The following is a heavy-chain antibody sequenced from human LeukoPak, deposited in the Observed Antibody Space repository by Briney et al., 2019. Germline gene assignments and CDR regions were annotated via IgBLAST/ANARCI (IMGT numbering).Heavy chain of an antibody. CDR1: GFTFSSYG. CDR3: ARRRYDILTGPDAFDI. D-gene: IGHD3-9*01. J-gene: IGHJ3*02. CDR2: ISYDGSNK. V-gene: IGHV3-30*03. Sequence: GGSLRLSCAASGFTFSSYGMHWVRQAPGKGLEWVAVISYDGSNKYYADSVKGRFTISRDNAKNSLYLQMNSLRAEDTAVYYCARRRYDILTGPDAFDIWGQGTMVTVSS.